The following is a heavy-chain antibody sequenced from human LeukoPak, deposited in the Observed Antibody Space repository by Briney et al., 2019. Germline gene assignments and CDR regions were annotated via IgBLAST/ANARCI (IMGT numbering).Heavy chain of an antibody. CDR1: GGSFSGYY. D-gene: IGHD6-13*01. J-gene: IGHJ4*02. V-gene: IGHV4-34*01. CDR2: INHSGST. Sequence: SETLSLTCAVYGGSFSGYYWSWIRQPPGKGLEWIGEINHSGSTNYNPSLKSRVTISVDTSKNQFSLKLSSVTAADTAVYYCARANEGEEAAAGIISTYYFDYWGQGTLVTVSS. CDR3: ARANEGEEAAAGIISTYYFDY.